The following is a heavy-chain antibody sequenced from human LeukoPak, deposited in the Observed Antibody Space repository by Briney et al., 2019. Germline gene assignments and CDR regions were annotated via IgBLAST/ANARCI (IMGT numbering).Heavy chain of an antibody. V-gene: IGHV3-74*01. CDR3: VTGHYDSRMYFDL. J-gene: IGHJ2*01. CDR1: GFTFSTYW. D-gene: IGHD3-16*01. Sequence: GGSLRLSCTASGFTFSTYWIHWVRQVPGKGLVWVSQIKFDGSLAGYADSVKGRFTISRDNAKNTLYLQMNSLGTEDTAVYYCVTGHYDSRMYFDLWGRGTLVTVSS. CDR2: IKFDGSLA.